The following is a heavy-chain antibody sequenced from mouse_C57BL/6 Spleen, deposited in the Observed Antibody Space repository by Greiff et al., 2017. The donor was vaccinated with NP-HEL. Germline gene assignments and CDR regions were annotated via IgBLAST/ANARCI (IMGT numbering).Heavy chain of an antibody. CDR1: GYAFTNYL. Sequence: VQLQQSGAELVRPGTSVKVSCKASGYAFTNYLIEWVKQRPGQGLEWIGVINPGSGGTNYNEKFKGKATLTADKSSSTAYMKLSSLTSEDSAVYFCARNYGSSFDYWGQGTTLTVSS. V-gene: IGHV1-54*01. CDR2: INPGSGGT. CDR3: ARNYGSSFDY. D-gene: IGHD1-1*01. J-gene: IGHJ2*01.